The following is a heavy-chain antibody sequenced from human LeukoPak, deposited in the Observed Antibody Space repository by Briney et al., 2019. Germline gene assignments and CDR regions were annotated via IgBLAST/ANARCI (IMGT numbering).Heavy chain of an antibody. Sequence: GGSLRLSCAASGFTFSTYAMHWVRQAPGKGLEWVAVISYDGSNKYYADSVKGRFTISRDNSKNTLYLQMNSLRAEDTAVYYCARDPLTLYDYYMDVWGKGTTVTVSS. D-gene: IGHD3-9*01. CDR1: GFTFSTYA. J-gene: IGHJ6*03. V-gene: IGHV3-30-3*01. CDR2: ISYDGSNK. CDR3: ARDPLTLYDYYMDV.